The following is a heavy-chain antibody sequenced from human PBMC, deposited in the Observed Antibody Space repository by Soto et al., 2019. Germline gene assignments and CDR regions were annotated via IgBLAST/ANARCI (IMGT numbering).Heavy chain of an antibody. J-gene: IGHJ4*02. CDR3: ARWNSSSWYVFDY. D-gene: IGHD6-13*01. V-gene: IGHV4-34*01. CDR2: INHSGST. Sequence: SETLSLTCAVYGGSFSGYYWSWIRQPPGKGLEWIGEINHSGSTNYNPSLKSRVTISVDTSKNQFSLKLSSVTAADTAVYYCARWNSSSWYVFDYWGQGTLVTVSS. CDR1: GGSFSGYY.